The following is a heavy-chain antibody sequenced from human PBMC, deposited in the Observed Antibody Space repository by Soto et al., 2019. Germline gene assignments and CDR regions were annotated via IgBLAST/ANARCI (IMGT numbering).Heavy chain of an antibody. CDR3: ARSSVAAAGTLGN. D-gene: IGHD6-13*01. J-gene: IGHJ4*02. Sequence: QVQLVQSGAEMKKPGSSVKVSCKASGGTLNSYTINWVRQAPGHGPEWLGRIIPVLGVANYAQTFQGRVTTTADKSTSTVYMELTSLRSEDTAVYYCARSSVAAAGTLGNWGPGTLVTVSS. CDR1: GGTLNSYT. V-gene: IGHV1-69*02. CDR2: IIPVLGVA.